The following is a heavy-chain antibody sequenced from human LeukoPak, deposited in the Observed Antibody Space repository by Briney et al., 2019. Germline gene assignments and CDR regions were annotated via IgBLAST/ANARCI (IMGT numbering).Heavy chain of an antibody. CDR1: GGSISSGGYY. V-gene: IGHV4-31*03. CDR3: ARGGGDYVENFDY. J-gene: IGHJ4*02. CDR2: IYYSGST. D-gene: IGHD4-17*01. Sequence: SQTLSLTCTVSGGSISSGGYYWSWIRQHPGKGLEWIGYIYYSGSTYYNPSLKSRVTISVDTSKNQFSLKLSSVTAADTAVYYCARGGGDYVENFDYWGQGTLVTVSS.